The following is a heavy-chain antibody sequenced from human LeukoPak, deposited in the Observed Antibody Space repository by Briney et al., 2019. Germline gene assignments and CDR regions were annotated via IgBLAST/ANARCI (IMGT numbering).Heavy chain of an antibody. CDR2: INWDGSLI. CDR1: GFSFDDHA. J-gene: IGHJ4*02. D-gene: IGHD2-21*02. CDR3: VRDMTAHSSAVSGVPGDY. V-gene: IGHV3-43D*03. Sequence: GGSLRLSCAASGFSFDDHAMHWVRQAPGKGLEWVSLINWDGSLIYYGDSVRGRFTISRDNSKNSLFLQMHSLRAEDSAFYYRVRDMTAHSSAVSGVPGDYWGQGTLVTVSS.